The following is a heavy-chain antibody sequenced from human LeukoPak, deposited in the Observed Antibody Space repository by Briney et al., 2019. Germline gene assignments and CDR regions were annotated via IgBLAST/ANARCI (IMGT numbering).Heavy chain of an antibody. V-gene: IGHV4-59*08. J-gene: IGHJ4*02. Sequence: SEALSLTCTVSGGSISSYYWSWIRQPPGKGLEWIGYIYYSGSTNYNPSLKSRVTISVDTSKNQFSLKLSSVTAADTAVYYCARWYSSSWYYFDYWGQGTLVTVSS. CDR2: IYYSGST. CDR1: GGSISSYY. D-gene: IGHD6-13*01. CDR3: ARWYSSSWYYFDY.